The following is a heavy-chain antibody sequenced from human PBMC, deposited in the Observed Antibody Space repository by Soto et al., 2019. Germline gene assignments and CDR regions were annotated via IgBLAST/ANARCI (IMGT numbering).Heavy chain of an antibody. D-gene: IGHD3-22*01. CDR3: AKVNTMIVVGGAFDI. J-gene: IGHJ3*02. Sequence: GGSLRLSCAASGFTFDDYAMHWVRQAPGKGLEWVSGISWNSGSIGYADSVKGRFTISRDNAKNSLYLQMNSLRAEDTALYYCAKVNTMIVVGGAFDIWGQGTMVTVSS. CDR2: ISWNSGSI. V-gene: IGHV3-9*01. CDR1: GFTFDDYA.